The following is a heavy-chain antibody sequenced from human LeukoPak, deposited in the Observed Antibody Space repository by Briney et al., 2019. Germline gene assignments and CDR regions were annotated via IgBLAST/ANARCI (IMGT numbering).Heavy chain of an antibody. Sequence: GGSLRLSCTASGFTFGDYAMSWFRQAPGKGLEWVGFIRSKAYGGTTEYAASVKGRFTISGDDSKSIAYLQMNSLKTEDTAVYYCTRGQAPAAMGYREFGAFDIWGQGTMVTVSS. J-gene: IGHJ3*02. V-gene: IGHV3-49*03. CDR1: GFTFGDYA. CDR2: IRSKAYGGTT. CDR3: TRGQAPAAMGYREFGAFDI. D-gene: IGHD2-2*01.